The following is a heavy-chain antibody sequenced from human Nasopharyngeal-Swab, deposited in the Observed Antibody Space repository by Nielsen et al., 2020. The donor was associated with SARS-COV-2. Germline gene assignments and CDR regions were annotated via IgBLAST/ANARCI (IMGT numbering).Heavy chain of an antibody. CDR2: INHSGST. Sequence: WIRQPPGKGLEWIGEINHSGSTNYNPSLKSRVTISVDTSKNQFSLKLSSVTAADTAVYYCAGGRGSSPSRVYYYYMDVWGKGTTVTVSS. D-gene: IGHD6-6*01. J-gene: IGHJ6*03. CDR3: AGGRGSSPSRVYYYYMDV. V-gene: IGHV4-34*01.